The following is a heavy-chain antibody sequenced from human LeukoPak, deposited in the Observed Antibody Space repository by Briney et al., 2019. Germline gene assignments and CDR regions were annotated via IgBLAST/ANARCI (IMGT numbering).Heavy chain of an antibody. D-gene: IGHD3-22*01. CDR3: ARYYYDSRGYYYYYFDY. J-gene: IGHJ4*02. CDR1: GDSVSSNSAA. CDR2: TYYRSKWSN. V-gene: IGHV6-1*01. Sequence: SQTLSLTCAISGDSVSSNSAAWNWIRQSPSRGLEWLGRTYYRSKWSNDYAVSVKSRITINPDTSRNQFSLQLNSVTPEDTAVYYCARYYYDSRGYYYYYFDYWGQGSLVTVSS.